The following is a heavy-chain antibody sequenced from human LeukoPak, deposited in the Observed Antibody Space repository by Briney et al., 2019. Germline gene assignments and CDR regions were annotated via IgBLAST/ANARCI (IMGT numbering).Heavy chain of an antibody. CDR3: ARDFIGSGSYYVWFDP. CDR1: GFTFSSYE. CDR2: ISSSGSTI. J-gene: IGHJ5*02. Sequence: GGSLRLSCAASGFTFSSYEMNWVRQAPGKGLEWVSYISSSGSTIYYADSVKGRFTISRDNAKNSLYLQMNSLRAEDTAVYYCARDFIGSGSYYVWFDPWGQGTLVTVSS. D-gene: IGHD1-26*01. V-gene: IGHV3-48*03.